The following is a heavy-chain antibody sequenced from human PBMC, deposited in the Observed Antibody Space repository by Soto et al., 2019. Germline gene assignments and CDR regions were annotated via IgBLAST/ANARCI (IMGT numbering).Heavy chain of an antibody. D-gene: IGHD2-2*01. CDR3: AKDLRRGVVDYYYYGMDV. J-gene: IGHJ6*02. V-gene: IGHV3-43D*04. Sequence: EVQLVESGGVVVQPGGSLRLSCAASGFTFEDYAMHWVRQAPGKGLEWVSLISWDGGSTYYADSVKGRFTISRDNSKNSLYLQMNSLRAEDTALYYCAKDLRRGVVDYYYYGMDVWGQGTTVTVSS. CDR1: GFTFEDYA. CDR2: ISWDGGST.